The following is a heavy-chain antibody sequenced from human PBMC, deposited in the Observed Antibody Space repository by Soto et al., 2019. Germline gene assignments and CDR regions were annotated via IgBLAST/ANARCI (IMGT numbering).Heavy chain of an antibody. CDR2: ISHSGTT. V-gene: IGHV4-4*02. CDR1: GASISSSDW. Sequence: SETLSLTCAVSGASISSSDWWNWVRQPPGKGLEWIGEISHSGTTIYNPSLKSRVTMSVDESNNHFSLKLTSVTAADTAVYYCARDFKAPNNAWAFDYWGQGALVTVSS. D-gene: IGHD3-16*01. J-gene: IGHJ4*02. CDR3: ARDFKAPNNAWAFDY.